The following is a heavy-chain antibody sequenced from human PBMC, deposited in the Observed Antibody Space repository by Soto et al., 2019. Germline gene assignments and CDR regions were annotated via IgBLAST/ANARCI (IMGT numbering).Heavy chain of an antibody. CDR3: ARDRRPSIYSGLAV. CDR1: GFTFSDYP. J-gene: IGHJ6*02. CDR2: IDGSSATT. Sequence: LRLSCAASGFTFSDYPMSWVRQAPGKGLEWVSAIDGSSATTNYADSVKGRFTISRDNSKNTLFLHMSGLRAEDTAVYYCARDRRPSIYSGLAVWGQGTTVTVSS. D-gene: IGHD2-2*01. V-gene: IGHV3-23*01.